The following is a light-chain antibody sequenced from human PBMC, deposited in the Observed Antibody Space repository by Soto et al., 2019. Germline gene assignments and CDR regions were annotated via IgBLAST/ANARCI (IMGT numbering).Light chain of an antibody. CDR3: VTWDTSLRTGV. CDR1: RSNIGNNY. V-gene: IGLV1-51*01. Sequence: QSVLTQRPSVSAAPGQKVTISCSGSRSNIGNNYVAWYQQFPGTVPKLLIYNNNGRPSGTPDRFSGSASGTSATLTITGLQTGDEADYFCVTWDTSLRTGVIGGGTKVTVL. CDR2: NNN. J-gene: IGLJ3*02.